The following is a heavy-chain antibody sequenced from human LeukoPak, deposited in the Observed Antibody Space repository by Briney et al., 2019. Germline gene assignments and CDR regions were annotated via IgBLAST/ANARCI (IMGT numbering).Heavy chain of an antibody. CDR3: ARDPYSSGWSLFDY. V-gene: IGHV3-66*01. CDR1: GFTVSSNY. J-gene: IGHJ4*02. D-gene: IGHD6-19*01. Sequence: GGSLRLSCAASGFTVSSNYMSWVRQAPGKGLEWVSVIYSGGSTYYADSVKGRFTISRDNSKNTLYLQMNSLRAEDTAVYYCARDPYSSGWSLFDYWGQETLVTVSS. CDR2: IYSGGST.